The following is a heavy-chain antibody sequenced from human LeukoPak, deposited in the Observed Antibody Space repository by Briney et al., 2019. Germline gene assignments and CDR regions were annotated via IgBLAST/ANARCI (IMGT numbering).Heavy chain of an antibody. CDR3: AKDKTYDFWSGYFDY. D-gene: IGHD3-3*01. V-gene: IGHV3-30*18. CDR1: EFTFSSYG. Sequence: GGSLRLSCAASEFTFSSYGMHWVRQAPGKGLEWVAVISYDGSNKYYADSVKGRFTISRDNSKNTLYLQMNSLRAEDTAVYYCAKDKTYDFWSGYFDYWGQGTLVTVSS. J-gene: IGHJ4*02. CDR2: ISYDGSNK.